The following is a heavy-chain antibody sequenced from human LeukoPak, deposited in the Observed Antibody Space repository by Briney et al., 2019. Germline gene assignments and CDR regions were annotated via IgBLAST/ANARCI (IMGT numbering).Heavy chain of an antibody. J-gene: IGHJ4*02. V-gene: IGHV3-48*01. CDR3: AREVLGRNGFDY. Sequence: PGGSLRLSCAASGFTFSSHSMNWVRQAPGKGLEWVSYISSSSGTIYYGDSVKGRFTISRDNVKKSLYLQMNSLRAEDTAVYYCAREVLGRNGFDYWGQGTLVTVSS. CDR1: GFTFSSHS. CDR2: ISSSSGTI. D-gene: IGHD1-1*01.